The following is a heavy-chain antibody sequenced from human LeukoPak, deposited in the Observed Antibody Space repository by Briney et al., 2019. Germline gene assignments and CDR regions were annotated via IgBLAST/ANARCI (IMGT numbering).Heavy chain of an antibody. CDR3: VRYEEFSTGYSASSPRHYFDH. CDR2: IYYDGST. J-gene: IGHJ4*02. D-gene: IGHD3/OR15-3a*01. Sequence: SETLSLTCTLSGGSIATSSYYWGWVRQPPGKGLEWIGSIYYDGSTYYKPSLESRVTISVDTAKNQISLKLSSVTAADTAVYYCVRYEEFSTGYSASSPRHYFDHWGQGTLVTVSS. CDR1: GGSIATSSYY. V-gene: IGHV4-39*07.